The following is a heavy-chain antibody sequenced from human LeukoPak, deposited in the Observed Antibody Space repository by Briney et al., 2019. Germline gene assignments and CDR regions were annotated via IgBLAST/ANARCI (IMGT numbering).Heavy chain of an antibody. CDR2: ISYDGSNK. V-gene: IGHV3-30*18. D-gene: IGHD2-15*01. CDR3: AKGLGYCSGGSCYFDY. Sequence: GGSLRLSCAASGFTFGSYGMHWVRQAPGKGLEWMAVISYDGSNKYYADSVKGRFTISRDNSKNTLYLQMNSLRAEDTAVYYCAKGLGYCSGGSCYFDYWGQGTLVTVSS. CDR1: GFTFGSYG. J-gene: IGHJ4*02.